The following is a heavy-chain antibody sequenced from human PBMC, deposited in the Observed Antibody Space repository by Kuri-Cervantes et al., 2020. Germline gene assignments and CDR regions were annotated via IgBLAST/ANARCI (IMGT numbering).Heavy chain of an antibody. Sequence: GESLKISCAASGFTFSSYEMNWVRQAPGKGLEWVSYISSSGSNIYYADSVKGRFTISRDNAKNSLSLQMDSLRAEDTAVYYCARVAYHYYAMDVWGQGTTVTVSS. CDR3: ARVAYHYYAMDV. J-gene: IGHJ6*02. CDR2: ISSSGSNI. CDR1: GFTFSSYE. V-gene: IGHV3-48*03. D-gene: IGHD3-3*02.